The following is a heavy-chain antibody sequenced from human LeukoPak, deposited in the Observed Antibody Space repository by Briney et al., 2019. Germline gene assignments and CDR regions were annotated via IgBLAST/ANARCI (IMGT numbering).Heavy chain of an antibody. CDR2: IYHSGST. CDR1: GYSISSGYY. Sequence: SETLSLTCTVSGYSISSGYYWGWIRQPPGKGLEWIGSIYHSGSTYYNPSLKSRVTISVDMSKNQFSLKLSSVTAADTAVYYCARAPYFDWLSAFDIWGHGTMVTVSS. CDR3: ARAPYFDWLSAFDI. V-gene: IGHV4-38-2*02. J-gene: IGHJ3*02. D-gene: IGHD3-9*01.